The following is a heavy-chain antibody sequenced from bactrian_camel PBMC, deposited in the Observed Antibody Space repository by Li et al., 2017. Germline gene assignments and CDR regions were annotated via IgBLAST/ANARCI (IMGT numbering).Heavy chain of an antibody. V-gene: IGHV3S1*01. CDR3: AARRGGCIGWERQTMYPY. CDR1: GVPRASRDC. J-gene: IGHJ4*01. D-gene: IGHD2*01. Sequence: VQAGGSLTLSCGISGVPRASRDCMARFRQVPGEEREGVAATDFGSGYYVDSVKGRFTISRDNAKNMLYLQMNSVRTGDTAMYYCAARRGGCIGWERQTMYPYWGQGTQVTVS. CDR2: TDFGSG.